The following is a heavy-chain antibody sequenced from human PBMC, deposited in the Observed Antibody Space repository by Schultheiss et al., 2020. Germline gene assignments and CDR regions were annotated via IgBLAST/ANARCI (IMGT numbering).Heavy chain of an antibody. CDR2: ISSSSSYI. D-gene: IGHD6-6*01. V-gene: IGHV3-21*01. CDR3: AREDSSSSFGLYYYYYGMDV. Sequence: GGSLRLSCAASGFTFSSYSMNWVRQAPGKGLEWVSSISSSSSYIYYADSVKGRFTISRDNAKNSLYLQMNSLRAEDTAVYYCAREDSSSSFGLYYYYYGMDVWGQGTTVTVSS. CDR1: GFTFSSYS. J-gene: IGHJ6*02.